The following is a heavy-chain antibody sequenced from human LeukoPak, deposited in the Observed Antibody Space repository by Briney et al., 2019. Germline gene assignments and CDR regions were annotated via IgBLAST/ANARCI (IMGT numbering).Heavy chain of an antibody. J-gene: IGHJ4*01. D-gene: IGHD1-26*01. V-gene: IGHV3-30*02. Sequence: PGGSLRLSCGAPGFTFSTHDMHWVPQAPGKGLEWVAFIRYDGSHEYYADSVKGRFTISRDNSKNTLYLQMNSVRSEDTALYYCAKPSGSGVDYWGQGTRVTVSS. CDR3: AKPSGSGVDY. CDR1: GFTFSTHD. CDR2: IRYDGSHE.